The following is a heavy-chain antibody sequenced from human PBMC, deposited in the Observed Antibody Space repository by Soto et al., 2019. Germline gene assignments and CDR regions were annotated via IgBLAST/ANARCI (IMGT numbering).Heavy chain of an antibody. V-gene: IGHV4-31*03. CDR1: GGSISSGGYY. J-gene: IGHJ5*02. Sequence: SETLSLTCTVSGGSISSGGYYWNWIRQHPGKGLEWIGYIYYSGSTYYNPSLKSRVTISVDTSKNQFSLKLSSVTAADTAVYYCARANDFWSGYLNWFDPWGQGTLVTVSS. CDR3: ARANDFWSGYLNWFDP. D-gene: IGHD3-3*01. CDR2: IYYSGST.